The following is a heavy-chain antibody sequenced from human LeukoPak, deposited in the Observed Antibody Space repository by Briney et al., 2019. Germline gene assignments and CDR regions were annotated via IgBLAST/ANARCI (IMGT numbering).Heavy chain of an antibody. D-gene: IGHD6-19*01. CDR1: GGSISSSNW. J-gene: IGHJ5*02. Sequence: SETLSLTCAVSGGSISSSNWWSWVRHPPGKGLEWIGSIYYSGSTYYNPSLKSRVTISVDTSKNQFSLKLSSVTAADTAVYYCARLSSGWYFDWFDPWGQGTLVTVSS. CDR2: IYYSGST. CDR3: ARLSSGWYFDWFDP. V-gene: IGHV4-39*01.